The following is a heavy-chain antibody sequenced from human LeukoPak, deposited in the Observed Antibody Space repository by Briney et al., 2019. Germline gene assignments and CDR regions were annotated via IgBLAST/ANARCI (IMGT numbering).Heavy chain of an antibody. D-gene: IGHD2-2*01. Sequence: ASVKVSCKASGYTFTSYDINWVRLATGQGLEWMGWMNPNSGNTGYAQKFQGRVTMTRNTSISTAYMELSSLRSEDTAVYYCARGPEDCSSTSCAYYYYYYYMDVWGKGTTVTVSS. CDR3: ARGPEDCSSTSCAYYYYYYYMDV. V-gene: IGHV1-8*01. CDR2: MNPNSGNT. CDR1: GYTFTSYD. J-gene: IGHJ6*03.